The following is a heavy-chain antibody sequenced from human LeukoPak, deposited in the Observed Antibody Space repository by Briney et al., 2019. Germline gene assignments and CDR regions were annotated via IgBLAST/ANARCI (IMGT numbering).Heavy chain of an antibody. CDR1: GFTFSDYY. CDR2: ISSSGSTI. CDR3: AKDGAHCSGGSCLHWYFDL. Sequence: GGSMRLSCAVSGFTFSDYYMSWLRQAPGKGLEWVSYISSSGSTIKYADSVKGRFTVSRDNAKNSLYLQMNSLRAEDTAVYYCAKDGAHCSGGSCLHWYFDLWGRGTLVTVSS. D-gene: IGHD2-15*01. V-gene: IGHV3-11*01. J-gene: IGHJ2*01.